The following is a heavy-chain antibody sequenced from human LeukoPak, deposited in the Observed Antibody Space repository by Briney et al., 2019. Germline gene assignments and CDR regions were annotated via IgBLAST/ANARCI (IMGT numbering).Heavy chain of an antibody. CDR2: TNAGNGNT. D-gene: IGHD2-8*02. Sequence: ASVKVSCKASGYTFTSYAMHWVRQAPGQRLEWMGWTNAGNGNTKYSQKFQGRVTITRDTSASTAYMELSSLRSEDTAVYYCAREVLQKESSYWFDYWGQGTLVTVSS. CDR1: GYTFTSYA. CDR3: AREVLQKESSYWFDY. V-gene: IGHV1-3*01. J-gene: IGHJ4*02.